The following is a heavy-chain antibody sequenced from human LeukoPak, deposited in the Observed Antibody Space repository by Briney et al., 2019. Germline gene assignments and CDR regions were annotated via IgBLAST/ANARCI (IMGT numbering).Heavy chain of an antibody. CDR2: INHSGST. CDR3: ARLKVRGIAAAGTSDY. Sequence: SETLSLTCAVYGGSFSGYYWSWIRQPPGKGLEWIGEINHSGSTNYNPSLKSRVTISVDTSKNQFSLKLSSVTAADTAVYYCARLKVRGIAAAGTSDYWGQGTLVTVSS. D-gene: IGHD6-13*01. CDR1: GGSFSGYY. J-gene: IGHJ4*02. V-gene: IGHV4-34*01.